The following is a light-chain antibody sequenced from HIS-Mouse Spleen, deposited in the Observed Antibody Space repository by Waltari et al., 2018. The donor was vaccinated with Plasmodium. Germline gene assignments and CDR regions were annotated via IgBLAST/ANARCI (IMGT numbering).Light chain of an antibody. CDR1: ALPKQY. V-gene: IGLV3-25*03. J-gene: IGLJ2*01. CDR3: QSADSSGTYRV. Sequence: SYELTQPPSVSVSPGQTARLPCPGDALPKQYAYLYQQKPGQAPVLLIYNDSERPSGIPERFSGSSSGTTVTLTISGVQAEDEADYYCQSADSSGTYRVFGGGTKLTVL. CDR2: NDS.